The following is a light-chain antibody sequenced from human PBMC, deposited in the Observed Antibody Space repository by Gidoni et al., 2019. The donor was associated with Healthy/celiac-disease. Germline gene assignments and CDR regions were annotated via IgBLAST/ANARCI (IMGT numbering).Light chain of an antibody. CDR1: QSVSSSY. V-gene: IGKV3-20*01. Sequence: EFALLQSPGTLSLSPGGRSTLSCRASQSVSSSYLAWYQQKPGQAPRLLIYGASSRATGIPDRFSGSGSGTDFTLTISRLEPEDFAVYYCQQYGSTPFTFGPGTKVDIK. J-gene: IGKJ3*01. CDR3: QQYGSTPFT. CDR2: GAS.